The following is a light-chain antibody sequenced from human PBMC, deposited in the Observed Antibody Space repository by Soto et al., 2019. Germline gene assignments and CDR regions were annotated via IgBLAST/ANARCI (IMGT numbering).Light chain of an antibody. CDR2: EVS. J-gene: IGLJ1*01. V-gene: IGLV2-14*01. CDR1: SSDVGGYNY. Sequence: QSALTQPASVSASPGQSITISCTGTSSDVGGYNYVSWYQHHPGKAPKLMIYEVSHRPSGVSYRFSGSKSGNTASLTNSGLQGEDEADYYCSSYTNTRTLVFGTGTKLTVL. CDR3: SSYTNTRTLV.